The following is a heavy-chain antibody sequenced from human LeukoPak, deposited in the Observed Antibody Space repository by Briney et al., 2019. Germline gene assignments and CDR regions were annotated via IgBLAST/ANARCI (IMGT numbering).Heavy chain of an antibody. CDR1: GFTFSGSA. Sequence: GGSLRLSCAASGFTFSGSALHWVRQASGKGLEWVGRIRGTANGYATAYAASVKGRFTISRDDSKNTAYLQMNSLKTEDTAVYYCTRHHGQWLVPGWGQGTLVTVSS. J-gene: IGHJ4*02. D-gene: IGHD6-19*01. CDR2: IRGTANGYAT. V-gene: IGHV3-73*01. CDR3: TRHHGQWLVPG.